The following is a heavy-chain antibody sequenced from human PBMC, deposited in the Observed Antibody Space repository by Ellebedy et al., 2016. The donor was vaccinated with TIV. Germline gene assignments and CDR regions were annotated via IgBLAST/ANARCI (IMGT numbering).Heavy chain of an antibody. D-gene: IGHD6-19*01. CDR3: ARVAAVAGLGPFDY. Sequence: SVKVSXXASGGTFSSYAISWVRQAPGQGLEWMGGIIPIFGTANYAQKFQGRVTMTRNTSISTAYMELSSLRSEDTAVYYCARVAAVAGLGPFDYWGQGTLVTVSS. CDR2: IIPIFGTA. V-gene: IGHV1-69*05. CDR1: GGTFSSYA. J-gene: IGHJ4*02.